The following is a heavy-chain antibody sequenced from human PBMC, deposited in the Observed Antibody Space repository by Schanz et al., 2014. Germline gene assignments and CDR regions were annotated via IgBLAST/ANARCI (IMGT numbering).Heavy chain of an antibody. CDR1: GFSFSSYA. D-gene: IGHD5-12*01. CDR3: ARKVVATIGGYYDN. J-gene: IGHJ4*02. V-gene: IGHV3-23*01. CDR2: MNESHSTI. Sequence: EVQLLESGGGLVEPGGSLRLSCAASGFSFSSYAMGWVRQARGKGLEWVSAMNESHSTIYYADSVRGRFTISRDNAENTLCLQMNSLRAEDTAVYYCARKVVATIGGYYDNWGQGTLVIVSS.